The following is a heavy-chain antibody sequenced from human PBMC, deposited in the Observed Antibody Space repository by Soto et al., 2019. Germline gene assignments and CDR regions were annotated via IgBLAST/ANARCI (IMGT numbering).Heavy chain of an antibody. Sequence: QVQLQQWGAGLLKPSETLSLTCAVYGGSFSGYYWSWIRQPPGKGLEWIGEINHSGSTNYTPSLKSRVTISVDTSKNQYSLKLSSVTAADTAVYYCARGGGLVGATIDYWGQGTLVTVSS. CDR1: GGSFSGYY. CDR3: ARGGGLVGATIDY. V-gene: IGHV4-34*01. J-gene: IGHJ4*02. CDR2: INHSGST. D-gene: IGHD1-26*01.